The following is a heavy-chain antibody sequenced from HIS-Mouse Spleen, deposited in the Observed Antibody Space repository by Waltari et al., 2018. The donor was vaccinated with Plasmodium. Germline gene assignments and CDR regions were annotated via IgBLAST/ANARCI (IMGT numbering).Heavy chain of an antibody. J-gene: IGHJ6*02. Sequence: QVTLRESGPALVKPTQTLTLTGTFSGFSLSTRGMCLCWIRQPPWKPLEWLARIVWDDDKYYSTSLKTRLTISKDTSKNQVVLTMTNMDPVDTATYYCARTTYSSSSAKYYYYGMDVWGQGTTVTVSS. D-gene: IGHD6-6*01. V-gene: IGHV2-70*15. CDR3: ARTTYSSSSAKYYYYGMDV. CDR1: GFSLSTRGMC. CDR2: IVWDDDK.